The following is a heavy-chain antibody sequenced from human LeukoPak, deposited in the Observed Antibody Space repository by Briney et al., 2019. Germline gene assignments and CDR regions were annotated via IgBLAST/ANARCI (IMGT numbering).Heavy chain of an antibody. Sequence: ASVKVSCKASGYTFTSYYMHWVRQAPGQGLEWMGIINPSGGSTSYAQKFQGRVTMTRDTSTSTVYMELSSLRSEDTAVYYCASNHRSYYFDYWGQGTLVSVSS. CDR3: ASNHRSYYFDY. CDR2: INPSGGST. V-gene: IGHV1-46*01. J-gene: IGHJ4*02. CDR1: GYTFTSYY. D-gene: IGHD1-26*01.